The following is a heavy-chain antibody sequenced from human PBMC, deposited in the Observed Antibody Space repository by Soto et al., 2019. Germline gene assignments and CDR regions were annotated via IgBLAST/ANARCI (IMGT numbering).Heavy chain of an antibody. J-gene: IGHJ4*02. D-gene: IGHD1-7*01. CDR3: ARDLGNYDRYYFDY. Sequence: EVQLVESGGGLVQPGGSLRLSCAASGFTLSSYWMHWVRQVPGKGLMWVSRINSDGIRTNYADSVKGRFTISRDNAKNTLYLQMNSLRAADTAVYYCARDLGNYDRYYFDYGGQGTLVTVSS. CDR2: INSDGIRT. V-gene: IGHV3-74*01. CDR1: GFTLSSYW.